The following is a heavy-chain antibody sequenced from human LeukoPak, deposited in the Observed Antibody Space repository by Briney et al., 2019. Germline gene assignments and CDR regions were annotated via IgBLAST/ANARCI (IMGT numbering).Heavy chain of an antibody. Sequence: GGSLRLSCAAPGFTFSSYSMNWVRQAPGKGLEWVSSISSSSSYIYYADSVKGRFTISRDNAKNSLYLQMNSLRAEDTAVYYCASSTVTRYGMDVWGQGTTVTVSS. CDR2: ISSSSSYI. J-gene: IGHJ6*02. CDR3: ASSTVTRYGMDV. D-gene: IGHD4-17*01. CDR1: GFTFSSYS. V-gene: IGHV3-21*01.